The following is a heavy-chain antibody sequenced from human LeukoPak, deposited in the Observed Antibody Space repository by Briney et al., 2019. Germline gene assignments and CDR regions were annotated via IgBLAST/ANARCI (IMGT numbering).Heavy chain of an antibody. J-gene: IGHJ6*02. V-gene: IGHV4-59*01. Sequence: PSETLSLTCSVSGGSIYSYHGSWIRQPPGKGLEWIGYIYYTGSTNSNPSLKSRVTISIDTSKNQFSLKLSSVTAADTAVYYCARSYDSSGYYFYGMDVWGQGTTVTVSS. CDR2: IYYTGST. D-gene: IGHD3-22*01. CDR3: ARSYDSSGYYFYGMDV. CDR1: GGSIYSYH.